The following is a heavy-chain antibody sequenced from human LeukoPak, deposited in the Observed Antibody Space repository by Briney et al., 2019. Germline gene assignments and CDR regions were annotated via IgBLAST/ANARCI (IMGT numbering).Heavy chain of an antibody. CDR3: AREVPCSSSTCLDY. J-gene: IGHJ4*01. Sequence: ASVKVSCKASGYTFTAYYMHWVRQAPGQGLEWMGWINPNSGGTNFAQKFQGRVTMTRDTSITTAHMELSRLTSDDTAVYYCAREVPCSSSTCLDYWGHGTLVTASS. D-gene: IGHD2-2*01. CDR1: GYTFTAYY. V-gene: IGHV1-2*02. CDR2: INPNSGGT.